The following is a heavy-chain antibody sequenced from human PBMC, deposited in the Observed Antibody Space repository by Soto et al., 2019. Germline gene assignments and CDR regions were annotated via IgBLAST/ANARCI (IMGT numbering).Heavy chain of an antibody. CDR1: GGSISSYY. CDR2: IYYSGST. CDR3: ARALQYYYDSSGYYSGFDY. J-gene: IGHJ4*02. Sequence: SETLSLTCTASGGSISSYYWSWIRQPPGKGLEWIGYIYYSGSTNYNPSLKSRVTISVDTSKNQFSLKLSSVTAADTVVYYCARALQYYYDSSGYYSGFDYWGQGTLVTVSS. V-gene: IGHV4-59*01. D-gene: IGHD3-22*01.